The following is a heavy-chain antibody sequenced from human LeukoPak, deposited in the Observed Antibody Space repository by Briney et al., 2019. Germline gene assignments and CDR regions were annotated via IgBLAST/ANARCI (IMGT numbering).Heavy chain of an antibody. D-gene: IGHD6-13*01. J-gene: IGHJ5*02. V-gene: IGHV3-74*01. Sequence: HPGGSLRLSCAASGFTLSSYWMHWVRQAPGKGLVWVSRINSDGSTTNYADSVKGRFTISRDNAKNTLYLQMDNLRAEDTAVYYCARGPGYSSSWYGTDLWGQGALVTVSS. CDR1: GFTLSSYW. CDR2: INSDGSTT. CDR3: ARGPGYSSSWYGTDL.